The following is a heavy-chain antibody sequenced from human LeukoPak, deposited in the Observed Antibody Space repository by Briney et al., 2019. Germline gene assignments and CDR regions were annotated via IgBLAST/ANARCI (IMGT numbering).Heavy chain of an antibody. V-gene: IGHV3-30*02. Sequence: GGSLRLSCAASGFTFSSYAMSWVRQAPGKGLEWVAFIRYDGSNKYYADSVKGRFTISRDNSKNTLYLQMNSLRAEDTAVYYCAKDNVSWFDPWGQGTLVTVSS. CDR1: GFTFSSYA. CDR3: AKDNVSWFDP. CDR2: IRYDGSNK. J-gene: IGHJ5*02.